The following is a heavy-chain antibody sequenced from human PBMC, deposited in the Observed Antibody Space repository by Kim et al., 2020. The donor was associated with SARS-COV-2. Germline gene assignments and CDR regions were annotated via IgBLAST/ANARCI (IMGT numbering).Heavy chain of an antibody. CDR1: GGSISSSSYY. J-gene: IGHJ4*02. V-gene: IGHV4-39*01. Sequence: SETLSLTCTVSGGSISSSSYYWGWIRQPPGKGLEWIGSIYYSGSTYYNPSLKSRVTISVDTSKNQFSLKLSSVTAADTAVYYCARLPVRYYFDYWGQGTLVTVSS. CDR3: ARLPVRYYFDY. CDR2: IYYSGST.